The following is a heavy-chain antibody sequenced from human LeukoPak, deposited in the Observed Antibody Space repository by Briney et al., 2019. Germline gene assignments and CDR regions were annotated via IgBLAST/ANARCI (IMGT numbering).Heavy chain of an antibody. D-gene: IGHD3-22*01. Sequence: GASVKVSCKASGYTFTNYGLNWVRQAPRQGLEWMGWISAYNGNTNYAQKLQGRVTLTTDTSTNTAYMELRSLRSDDTAVYYCARDIQTYYDSSGHSGYWGQGTLVTVSS. V-gene: IGHV1-18*01. CDR2: ISAYNGNT. J-gene: IGHJ4*02. CDR1: GYTFTNYG. CDR3: ARDIQTYYDSSGHSGY.